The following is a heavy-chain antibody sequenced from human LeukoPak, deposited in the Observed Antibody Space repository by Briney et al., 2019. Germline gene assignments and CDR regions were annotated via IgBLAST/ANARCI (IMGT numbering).Heavy chain of an antibody. CDR1: AGSILRSGSY. CDR2: IFYCGIT. D-gene: IGHD1-26*01. J-gene: IGHJ4*02. Sequence: PSETLSLTCIFPAGSILRSGSYSGWIRHPPGEGLEWVGSIFYCGITYYDPSLKSRVTISVDTSKNQFSLQLRSVTAADTAVYYCARQEVGATAYYFDYWGQGTLVTVSS. CDR3: ARQEVGATAYYFDY. V-gene: IGHV4-39*01.